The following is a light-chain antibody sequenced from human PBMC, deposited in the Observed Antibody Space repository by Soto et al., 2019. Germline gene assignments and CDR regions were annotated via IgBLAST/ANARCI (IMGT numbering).Light chain of an antibody. J-gene: IGKJ1*01. CDR2: WAS. CDR1: QSVLYNSNNKNY. Sequence: DIVMTQSPDSLAVSLGERATINCKSSQSVLYNSNNKNYLAWYQQKPGQPPKLLIYWASTRESGVPDRFSGSGSGQDFTLTISSLQAQDVAIYYCQQYYTTPRTFGQGTKVEIK. V-gene: IGKV4-1*01. CDR3: QQYYTTPRT.